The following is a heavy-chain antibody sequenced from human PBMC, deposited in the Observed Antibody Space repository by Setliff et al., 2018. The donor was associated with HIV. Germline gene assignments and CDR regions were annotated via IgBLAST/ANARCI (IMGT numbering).Heavy chain of an antibody. Sequence: ASVKVSCKASGYSFTNYGISWVRQAPGQGLEWMGWISAYNGNTNYAQKVQGRVTMTTDTSTSTSYMELRSLRSDDTAIYFCARGALLAVFDFDHWGHGTLVTVSS. D-gene: IGHD3-10*01. J-gene: IGHJ4*01. V-gene: IGHV1-18*01. CDR2: ISAYNGNT. CDR3: ARGALLAVFDFDH. CDR1: GYSFTNYG.